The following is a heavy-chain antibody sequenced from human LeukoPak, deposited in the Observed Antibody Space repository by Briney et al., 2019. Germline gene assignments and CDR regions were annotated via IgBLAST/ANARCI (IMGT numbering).Heavy chain of an antibody. CDR1: GFTFSSYS. CDR3: ARAVEMATMSNY. Sequence: PGGPLRLSCAASGFTFSSYSINWIRQTPGKGLEWVSSISGSGSFIYYADSVKGRFTISRDNAKNSLYLQMNSLRVEDTATYYCARAVEMATMSNYWGQGTLVIVSS. V-gene: IGHV3-21*06. J-gene: IGHJ4*02. CDR2: ISGSGSFI. D-gene: IGHD5-24*01.